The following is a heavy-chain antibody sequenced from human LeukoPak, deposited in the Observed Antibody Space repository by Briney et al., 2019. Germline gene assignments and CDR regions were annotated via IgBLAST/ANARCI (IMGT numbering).Heavy chain of an antibody. J-gene: IGHJ4*02. V-gene: IGHV4-4*07. CDR3: ARGDYDSSGYYYVGFDY. CDR1: GGSISSYY. Sequence: SETLSLTCTVSGGSISSYYWSWIRQPAGKGLEWIGRIYSSGSTNYNPSLKSRVTISVDTSKNQFSLKLSSVTAADTAVYYCARGDYDSSGYYYVGFDYWGQGTLVTVSS. CDR2: IYSSGST. D-gene: IGHD3-22*01.